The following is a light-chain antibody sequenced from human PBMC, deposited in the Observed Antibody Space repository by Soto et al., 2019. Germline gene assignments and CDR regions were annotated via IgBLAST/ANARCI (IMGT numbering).Light chain of an antibody. CDR2: DAS. V-gene: IGKV3-15*01. Sequence: EIVMTQSPATLSVSPGESATLSCRASQSVSSNLAWHQQKPGQAPRILMYDASTRATGISARFSGSGSGTDFTLTISSLQSEDFAVYYCQQYNDWPPLTFGGGTKVDI. CDR1: QSVSSN. CDR3: QQYNDWPPLT. J-gene: IGKJ4*01.